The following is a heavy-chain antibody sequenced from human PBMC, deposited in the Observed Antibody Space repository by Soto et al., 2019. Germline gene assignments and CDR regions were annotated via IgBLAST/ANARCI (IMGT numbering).Heavy chain of an antibody. D-gene: IGHD3-10*01. V-gene: IGHV4-59*01. CDR2: IYYSGST. J-gene: IGHJ5*02. Sequence: PSETLSLTCTVSGCSISRYYLSWIRQPPGKGLEWIGDIYYSGSTNYNPSLKSRVTISANTSKSQFSLKLSSVTAAYSAVYSCARGGYGPGFPYANGMNPWGQGTLVTVSS. CDR1: GCSISRYY. CDR3: ARGGYGPGFPYANGMNP.